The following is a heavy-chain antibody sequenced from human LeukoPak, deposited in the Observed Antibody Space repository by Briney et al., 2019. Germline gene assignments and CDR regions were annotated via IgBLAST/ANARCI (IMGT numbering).Heavy chain of an antibody. D-gene: IGHD3-10*01. CDR1: GGSFSGYY. CDR2: ISGSGGST. CDR3: AKEPAGRGGGRMDY. J-gene: IGHJ4*02. Sequence: PSETLSLTCAVYGGSFSGYYWSWVRQAPGKGLEWVSAISGSGGSTYYADSVKGRFTISRDNSKNTLYLQMNSLRAEDTAVYYCAKEPAGRGGGRMDYWGQGTLVTVSS. V-gene: IGHV3-23*01.